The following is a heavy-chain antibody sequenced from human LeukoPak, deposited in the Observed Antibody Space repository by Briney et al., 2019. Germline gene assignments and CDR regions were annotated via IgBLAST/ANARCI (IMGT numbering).Heavy chain of an antibody. V-gene: IGHV3-7*03. CDR2: IKEDGSEK. Sequence: GGSLRLSCAASGFRFDDYAMHWVRQAPGKGLEWVANIKEDGSEKYYVDSVKGRFTISRDSAKNSLYLQMNSLRVEDTAVYYCARDHNYGSDYWGQGTLVTVSS. J-gene: IGHJ4*02. CDR1: GFRFDDYA. CDR3: ARDHNYGSDY. D-gene: IGHD5-18*01.